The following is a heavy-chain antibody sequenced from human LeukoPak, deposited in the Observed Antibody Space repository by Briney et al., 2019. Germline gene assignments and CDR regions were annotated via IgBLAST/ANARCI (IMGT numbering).Heavy chain of an antibody. V-gene: IGHV4-34*01. D-gene: IGHD3-3*01. J-gene: IGHJ4*02. CDR1: GGSFSGYY. Sequence: PSETLSLTCAVYGGSFSGYYWSWIRQPPGKGLEWIGEINHSGSTNYNPSLKSRVTISVDTSKNQFSLKLSSVTAADTAVYYCAGGNNYDFWSGYPKGEFDYWGQGTLVTVSS. CDR2: INHSGST. CDR3: AGGNNYDFWSGYPKGEFDY.